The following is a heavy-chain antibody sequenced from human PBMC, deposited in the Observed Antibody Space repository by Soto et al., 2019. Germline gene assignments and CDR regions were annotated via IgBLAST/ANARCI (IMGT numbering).Heavy chain of an antibody. Sequence: EVQLEESGGGWVQPGGSLKLSCAASGFTFSGSVIHWVRQASGKGLEWGGRIRTKANNYATAYGVSVKGRFTVSRDDSANTAFLQMDSLKTEDTAVYYCSRTGGYSLIYQEFDQLGQGTLVTVSS. CDR2: IRTKANNYAT. CDR3: SRTGGYSLIYQEFDQ. J-gene: IGHJ4*02. V-gene: IGHV3-73*02. D-gene: IGHD1-26*01. CDR1: GFTFSGSV.